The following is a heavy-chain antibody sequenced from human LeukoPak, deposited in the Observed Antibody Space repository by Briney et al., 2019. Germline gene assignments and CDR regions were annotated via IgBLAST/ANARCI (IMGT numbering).Heavy chain of an antibody. V-gene: IGHV3-73*01. CDR1: GFTFSGSA. CDR2: IRSKANSYAT. Sequence: GGSLRLSCAASGFTFSGSAMRWVRQASGKGLEWVGRIRSKANSYATAYAASVKGRFTISRDDSKNTAYLQMNSLRAEDAAVYFCARDAVVSAAHSRRGAYYFDYWGQGILVTVSS. J-gene: IGHJ4*02. CDR3: ARDAVVSAAHSRRGAYYFDY. D-gene: IGHD2-2*01.